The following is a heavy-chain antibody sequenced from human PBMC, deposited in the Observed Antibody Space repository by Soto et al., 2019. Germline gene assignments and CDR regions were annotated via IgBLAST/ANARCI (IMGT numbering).Heavy chain of an antibody. CDR2: ISGSGGST. CDR3: ARSRQRLELPDDY. J-gene: IGHJ4*02. V-gene: IGHV3-23*01. CDR1: GFTFSSYA. Sequence: PGGSLRLSCAASGFTFSSYAMSWVRQAPGKGLEWVSAISGSGGSTYYADSVKGRFTISRDNSKNTLYLQMNSLRAEDTAVYYCARSRQRLELPDDYWGQGTLVTVSS. D-gene: IGHD1-7*01.